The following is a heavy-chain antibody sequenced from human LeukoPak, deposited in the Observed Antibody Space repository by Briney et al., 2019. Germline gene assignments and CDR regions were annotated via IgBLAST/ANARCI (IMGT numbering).Heavy chain of an antibody. CDR1: GGSISSSSYY. V-gene: IGHV4-39*07. CDR3: ARQGSRYCSSTSGYRFIAANYFDY. J-gene: IGHJ4*02. D-gene: IGHD2-2*02. Sequence: PSETLSLTCTVSGGSISSSSYYWGWIRQPPGKGLEWIGSIYYIGSTYYNPAPKSRVTISVDTSKTQYSLKLRSVTAADTAVYYCARQGSRYCSSTSGYRFIAANYFDYWGQGTLVTVSS. CDR2: IYYIGST.